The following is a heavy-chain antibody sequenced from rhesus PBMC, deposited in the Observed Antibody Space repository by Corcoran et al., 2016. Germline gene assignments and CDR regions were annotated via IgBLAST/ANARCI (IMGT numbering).Heavy chain of an antibody. CDR3: ATYGSGYYRS. V-gene: IGHV5-2*01. CDR1: GYSFTSYW. J-gene: IGHJ4*01. Sequence: EVQLVQSGAEVKRPGESLKISCKTAGYSFTSYWMCGGRRMPGKGLEWMGAIDPSDSDTRYSPSFQGQVTISADKSISTAYLQWSSLKASDSATYYCATYGSGYYRSWGQGVLVAVSS. D-gene: IGHD3-28*01. CDR2: IDPSDSDT.